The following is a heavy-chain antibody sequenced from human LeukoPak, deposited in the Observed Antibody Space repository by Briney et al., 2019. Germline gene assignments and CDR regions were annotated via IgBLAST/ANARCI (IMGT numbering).Heavy chain of an antibody. CDR1: GGTFSSYA. D-gene: IGHD3-9*01. Sequence: ASVKVSCKASGGTFSSYAISWVRQAPGQGLEWMGGIIPIFDTANYAQKFQGRVTITADESTSIAYMELSSLRSEDTAVYYCARDRWRYYDILTGTGDYWGQGTLVTVSS. CDR3: ARDRWRYYDILTGTGDY. J-gene: IGHJ4*02. CDR2: IIPIFDTA. V-gene: IGHV1-69*13.